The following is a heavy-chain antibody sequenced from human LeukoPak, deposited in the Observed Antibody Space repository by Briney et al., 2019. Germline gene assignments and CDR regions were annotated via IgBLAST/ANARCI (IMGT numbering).Heavy chain of an antibody. CDR3: ARDYGGNSGEVRYDY. Sequence: PGGSLRLSCAASGFTFSSYWMHWVRQAPGKGLVWVSRINSDGSSTSYADSVKGRFTISRDNAKNTLYLQMSSLRAEDTAVYYCARDYGGNSGEVRYDYWGQGTLVTVSS. V-gene: IGHV3-74*01. J-gene: IGHJ4*02. CDR1: GFTFSSYW. CDR2: INSDGSST. D-gene: IGHD4-23*01.